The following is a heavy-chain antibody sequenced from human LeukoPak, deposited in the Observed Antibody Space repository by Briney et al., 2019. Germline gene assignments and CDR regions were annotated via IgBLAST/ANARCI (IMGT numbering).Heavy chain of an antibody. CDR3: ARITIFGVVNPRSGYWFDP. D-gene: IGHD3-3*01. V-gene: IGHV4-34*08. Sequence: GSLRLSCAASGFTFSSYAMSWIRQPPGKGLEWIGEINHSGSTNYNPSLKSRVTISVDTSKNQFSLKLSSVTAADTAVYYCARITIFGVVNPRSGYWFDPWGQGTLVTVSS. CDR1: GFTFSSYA. CDR2: INHSGST. J-gene: IGHJ5*02.